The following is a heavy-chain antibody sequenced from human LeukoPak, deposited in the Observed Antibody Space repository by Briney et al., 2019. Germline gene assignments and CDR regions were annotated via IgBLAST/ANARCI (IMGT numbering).Heavy chain of an antibody. Sequence: GGSLRLSCAASGFTFSSYAMSWVRQAPGKGLEWVSAISGSGGSTYYADSVKGRFTISRDNSKNTLYLQMNSLRAEDTAVYYRAKKRGYDILTGYPDYWGQGTLVTVSS. D-gene: IGHD3-9*01. V-gene: IGHV3-23*01. CDR1: GFTFSSYA. J-gene: IGHJ4*02. CDR2: ISGSGGST. CDR3: AKKRGYDILTGYPDY.